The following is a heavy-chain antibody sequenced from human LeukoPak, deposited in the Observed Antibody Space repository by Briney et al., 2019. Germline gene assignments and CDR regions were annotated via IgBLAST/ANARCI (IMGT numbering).Heavy chain of an antibody. V-gene: IGHV3-73*01. D-gene: IGHD5-18*01. J-gene: IGHJ6*03. Sequence: GGSLRLSCAASGFTFSGSAMHWVRQASGKGLEWVGRIRSKAHSYATAYAASVKGRFTISRDDSKNTAYLQMNSLKTEDTAVYYCASRPIMSGYSFYYMDVWGKGTTVTIPS. CDR2: IRSKAHSYAT. CDR3: ASRPIMSGYSFYYMDV. CDR1: GFTFSGSA.